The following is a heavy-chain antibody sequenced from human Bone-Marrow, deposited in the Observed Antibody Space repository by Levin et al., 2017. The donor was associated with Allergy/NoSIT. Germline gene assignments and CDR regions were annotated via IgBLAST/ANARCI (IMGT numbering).Heavy chain of an antibody. Sequence: GGSLRLSCAASGFTFSSYEMNWVRQAPGKGLEWVSYISSSGSTIYYADSVKGRFTISRDNAKNSLYLQMNSLRAEDTAVYYCAREGRRSGGSSAFDIWGQGTMVTVSS. CDR3: AREGRRSGGSSAFDI. CDR1: GFTFSSYE. D-gene: IGHD2-15*01. V-gene: IGHV3-48*03. J-gene: IGHJ3*02. CDR2: ISSSGSTI.